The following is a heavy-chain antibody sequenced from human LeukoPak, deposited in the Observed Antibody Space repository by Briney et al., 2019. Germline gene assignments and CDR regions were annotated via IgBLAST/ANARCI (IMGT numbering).Heavy chain of an antibody. J-gene: IGHJ4*02. CDR2: INSDGTTI. CDR3: ATDGFLAAAVIDY. CDR1: GFTFSDYW. D-gene: IGHD6-13*01. V-gene: IGHV3-74*01. Sequence: GGSLRLSCAASGFTFSDYWVHWIRQTPGKGPVWVSRINSDGTTITYADSVRGRFTISRDNAKNSLYLQMNSLTAEDTAVYYCATDGFLAAAVIDYWGQGTLVTVSS.